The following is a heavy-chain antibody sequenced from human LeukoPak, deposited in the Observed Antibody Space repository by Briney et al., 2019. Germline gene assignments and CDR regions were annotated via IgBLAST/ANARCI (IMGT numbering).Heavy chain of an antibody. D-gene: IGHD1-7*01. Sequence: PSETLSLTCAVSGYSISSGYYWGWIRQPPGKGLEWIGSIYHSGSTYYNPSLKSRVTISVDTSKNQFSLKLSSVTAADTAVFYCARSRNWNYVRAFDIWGQGTVVTVPS. CDR1: GYSISSGYY. CDR2: IYHSGST. J-gene: IGHJ3*02. CDR3: ARSRNWNYVRAFDI. V-gene: IGHV4-38-2*01.